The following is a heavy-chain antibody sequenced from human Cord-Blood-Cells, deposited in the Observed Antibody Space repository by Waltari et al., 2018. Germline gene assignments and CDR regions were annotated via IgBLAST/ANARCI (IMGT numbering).Heavy chain of an antibody. Sequence: QVQLQQWGAGLLKPSETLSLTCAVYGGSFSGYYWSWIRQPPGKGLEWSGEINHSGSTNYNPSLKSRVTISVDTSKNQFSLKLSSVTAADTAVYYCARELDTAMVTLDAFDIWGQGTMVTVSS. CDR3: ARELDTAMVTLDAFDI. D-gene: IGHD5-18*01. V-gene: IGHV4-34*01. CDR2: INHSGST. J-gene: IGHJ3*02. CDR1: GGSFSGYY.